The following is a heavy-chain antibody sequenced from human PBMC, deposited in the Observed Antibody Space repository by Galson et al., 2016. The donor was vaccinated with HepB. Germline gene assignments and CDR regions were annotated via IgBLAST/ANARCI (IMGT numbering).Heavy chain of an antibody. V-gene: IGHV3-21*01. J-gene: IGHJ4*02. CDR3: CVDTAMDYVFDF. CDR1: GFTFSTYN. Sequence: SLRLSCAASGFTFSTYNMNWVRQAPGKGLEWVSSISRGSGYIYYADSVEGRFTISRDNAKNSLFLQMNSLRAEDTAVYYCCVDTAMDYVFDFWGRGTLVTVSS. D-gene: IGHD5-18*01. CDR2: ISRGSGYI.